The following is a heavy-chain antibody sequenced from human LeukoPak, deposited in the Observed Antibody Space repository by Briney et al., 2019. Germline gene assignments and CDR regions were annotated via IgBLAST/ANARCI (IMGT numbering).Heavy chain of an antibody. CDR3: ARVRGLEWLLKHLDS. CDR2: ISGSGYPI. V-gene: IGHV3-48*03. CDR1: GFTFSTYE. J-gene: IGHJ4*02. Sequence: PGGSLRLSCTASGFTFSTYEMNWVRQAPGKGLEWVSYISGSGYPICYADSVKGRFTISRDNAKNSLYLQMNSLRAEDTAIYYCARVRGLEWLLKHLDSWGQGTLVTVSS. D-gene: IGHD3-3*01.